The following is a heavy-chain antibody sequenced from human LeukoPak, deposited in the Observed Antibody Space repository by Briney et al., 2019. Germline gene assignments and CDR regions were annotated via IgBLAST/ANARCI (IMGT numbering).Heavy chain of an antibody. D-gene: IGHD3-22*01. CDR3: ARGSHYYDSSGYYSDY. J-gene: IGHJ4*02. Sequence: GGSLRLSCAASGFTFSSYSMTWVRQAPGKGLEWVSSISSSSSYIYYADSVKGRFTISRDNAKNSLYLQMNSLRAEDTAVYYCARGSHYYDSSGYYSDYWGQGTLVTVSS. V-gene: IGHV3-21*01. CDR1: GFTFSSYS. CDR2: ISSSSSYI.